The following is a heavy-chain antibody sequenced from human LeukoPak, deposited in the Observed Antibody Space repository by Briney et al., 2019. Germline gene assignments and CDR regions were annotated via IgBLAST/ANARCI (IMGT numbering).Heavy chain of an antibody. D-gene: IGHD3-16*01. J-gene: IGHJ5*02. V-gene: IGHV1-8*03. Sequence: ASVKVSCKASGYTFTSYDINWVRQATGQGLEWVGWMNPNSGNTGYAQKFQGRVTITRNTSISTAYMELSSLRSEDTAVYYCARASFWESPINWFAPWGQGTLVTVSS. CDR1: GYTFTSYD. CDR2: MNPNSGNT. CDR3: ARASFWESPINWFAP.